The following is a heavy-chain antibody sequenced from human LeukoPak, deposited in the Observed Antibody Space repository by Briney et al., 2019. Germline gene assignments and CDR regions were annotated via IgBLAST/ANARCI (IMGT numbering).Heavy chain of an antibody. D-gene: IGHD2-15*01. CDR1: GASITSGGYY. CDR2: LYYTGSS. CDR3: ATKPGYCSGGSCYSQNGNWFDP. J-gene: IGHJ5*02. V-gene: IGHV4-31*03. Sequence: PSETLSLTCTVSGASITSGGYYWSWIRQHPQRGLEWIGYLYYTGSSFYNPSLKSRVTITVDTSENQFSLNLNSVTAADTAVYYCATKPGYCSGGSCYSQNGNWFDPWGQGTLVTVSS.